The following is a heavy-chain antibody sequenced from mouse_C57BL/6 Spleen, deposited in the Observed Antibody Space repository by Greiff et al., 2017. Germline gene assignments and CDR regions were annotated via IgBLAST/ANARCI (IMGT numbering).Heavy chain of an antibody. V-gene: IGHV3-6*01. CDR2: ISYDGST. CDR1: GYSFTSCYY. CDR3: ASYYYGSSYYWYFDV. J-gene: IGHJ1*03. D-gene: IGHD1-1*01. Sequence: EVKLLESGPGLVKPSQSLSLTCSVTGYSFTSCYYWNWIRQFTGNKLEWMGYISYDGSTNYNPSLKNRITITRDTSTNQFFLKLNSVTTEDTATYYCASYYYGSSYYWYFDVWGTGTTVTVSS.